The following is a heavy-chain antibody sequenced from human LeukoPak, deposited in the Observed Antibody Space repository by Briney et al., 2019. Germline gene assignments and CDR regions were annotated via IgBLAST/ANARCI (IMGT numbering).Heavy chain of an antibody. Sequence: GGSLRLSCAASGFTFSDYYMSWIRQAPGKGLEWVSYISSSSSYTNYADSVKGRFTISRDNAKNPLYLQMNSLGAEDTAVYYCARDRAVAGKHDAFDIWGQGTMVTVSS. D-gene: IGHD6-19*01. J-gene: IGHJ3*02. CDR3: ARDRAVAGKHDAFDI. CDR1: GFTFSDYY. V-gene: IGHV3-11*05. CDR2: ISSSSSYT.